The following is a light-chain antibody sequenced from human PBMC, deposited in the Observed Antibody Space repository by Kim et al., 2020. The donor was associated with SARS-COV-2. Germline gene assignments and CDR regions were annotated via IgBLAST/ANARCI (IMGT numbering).Light chain of an antibody. CDR3: QVWDSNTSWV. J-gene: IGLJ3*02. CDR1: NIGSRS. Sequence: VALGQTTSITCGGSNIGSRSVHWYQLKPGQAPVLVLYRDGNRPSGIPGRFSGSKSGNTATLTITRAQGDDEADYFCQVWDSNTSWVFGGGTQLTVL. CDR2: RDG. V-gene: IGLV3-9*01.